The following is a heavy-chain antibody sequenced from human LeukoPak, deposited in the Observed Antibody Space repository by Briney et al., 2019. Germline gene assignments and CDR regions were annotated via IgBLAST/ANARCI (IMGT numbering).Heavy chain of an antibody. CDR2: MNTNSGNT. Sequence: ASVKVSCKASGYTFTSYDINWVRQATGQGLEWMGWMNTNSGNTGYAQKFQGRVTITRNTSISTAYMELSSLRSEDTAVYYYARGVTMVRGVIMTDYYYYMDVWGKGTTVTVSS. D-gene: IGHD3-10*01. CDR1: GYTFTSYD. J-gene: IGHJ6*03. V-gene: IGHV1-8*03. CDR3: ARGVTMVRGVIMTDYYYYMDV.